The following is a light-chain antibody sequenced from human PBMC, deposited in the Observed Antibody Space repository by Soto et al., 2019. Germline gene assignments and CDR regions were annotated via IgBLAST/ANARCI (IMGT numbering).Light chain of an antibody. CDR1: QSVSSRY. V-gene: IGKV3-20*01. CDR3: QQYGSSPPIT. CDR2: GAS. Sequence: EIVLTQSPGTLSLSPGERATLSCSASQSVSSRYLAWYQQQPGQAPRLLIYGASSSATGIPDRFSGSGSGTDFSLTISRLEPEDFAVYYCQQYGSSPPITFGQGTRLEIK. J-gene: IGKJ5*01.